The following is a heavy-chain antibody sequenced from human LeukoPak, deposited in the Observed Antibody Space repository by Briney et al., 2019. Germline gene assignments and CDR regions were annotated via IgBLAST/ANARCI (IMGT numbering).Heavy chain of an antibody. V-gene: IGHV4-39*07. J-gene: IGHJ5*02. D-gene: IGHD1-26*01. CDR3: AVGAYPPNWFDP. Sequence: KPSETLSLTCTVSGGFISSSSYYWGWIRHPPGKGLEWIGSIYYSGSTYYNPSLKSRVTISVDTSKNQFSLKLSSVTAADTAVYYCAVGAYPPNWFDPWGQGTLVTVSS. CDR2: IYYSGST. CDR1: GGFISSSSYY.